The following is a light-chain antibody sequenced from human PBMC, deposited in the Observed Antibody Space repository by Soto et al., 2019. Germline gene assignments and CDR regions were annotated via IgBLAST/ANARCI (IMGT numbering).Light chain of an antibody. CDR2: KAS. Sequence: DIQMTQSPSTLSASVGDRVTITCRASQSISSWLAWYQQKQGKAPKLLIYKASSLESGVPSRFSGSGSGTEFTLTISSLQPDDFATYYCQQYNSYPVFGQGTKVEIK. V-gene: IGKV1-5*03. CDR3: QQYNSYPV. CDR1: QSISSW. J-gene: IGKJ1*01.